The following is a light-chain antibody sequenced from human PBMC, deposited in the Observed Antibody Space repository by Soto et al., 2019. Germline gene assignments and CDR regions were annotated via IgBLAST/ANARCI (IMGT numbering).Light chain of an antibody. CDR2: KAS. Sequence: DIPMTQSPSTLYASVGDRVTITCRASQSISSWLAWYQQKPGKAPKLLIYKASSLESGVPSRFSGSGSGTEFTLTISSLQPDDFATYYCQQYNSYPYPFGQGTKLEIK. V-gene: IGKV1-5*03. CDR3: QQYNSYPYP. J-gene: IGKJ2*01. CDR1: QSISSW.